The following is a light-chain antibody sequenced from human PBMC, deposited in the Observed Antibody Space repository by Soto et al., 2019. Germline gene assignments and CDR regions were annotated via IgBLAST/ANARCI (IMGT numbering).Light chain of an antibody. V-gene: IGKV1-5*03. CDR2: KAT. J-gene: IGKJ4*01. Sequence: DIQMTQSPSTLSASVGDRVTITCRASQSLNSWLVWYQQKPGKVPTLLIYKATRLQSGVPSRFSGSESGTEFTLTISSLQPDDFATYYCQQYSRYPLTFGGGTKVEIK. CDR1: QSLNSW. CDR3: QQYSRYPLT.